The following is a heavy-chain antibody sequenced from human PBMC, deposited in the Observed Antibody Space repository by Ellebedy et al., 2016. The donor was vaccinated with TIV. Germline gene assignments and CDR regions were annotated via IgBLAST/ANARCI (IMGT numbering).Heavy chain of an antibody. J-gene: IGHJ4*02. CDR1: GYTFTDYD. CDR3: AIKEQLGEFGS. CDR2: MKPGSGNT. Sequence: AASVKVSCKASGYTFTDYDINWVRQATGHGLEYLGWMKPGSGNTGYAQKFEGRVTMTRNTSTSTAYMELNSLRSDDTAVYYCAIKEQLGEFGSWGQGSLVTVSS. D-gene: IGHD6-6*01. V-gene: IGHV1-8*01.